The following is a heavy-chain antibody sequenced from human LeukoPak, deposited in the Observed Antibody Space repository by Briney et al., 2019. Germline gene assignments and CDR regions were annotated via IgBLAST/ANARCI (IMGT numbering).Heavy chain of an antibody. D-gene: IGHD6-6*01. CDR2: ISYDGSNK. Sequence: GRSLRLSCAASGFTFSSYAMHWVRQAPGKGLEWVAVISYDGSNKYYADSVKGRFTISRDNSKNTLYLQMNSLRAEDTAVYYCAKDGGIAARPNWFDPWGQGTLVTVSS. V-gene: IGHV3-30-3*01. CDR3: AKDGGIAARPNWFDP. J-gene: IGHJ5*02. CDR1: GFTFSSYA.